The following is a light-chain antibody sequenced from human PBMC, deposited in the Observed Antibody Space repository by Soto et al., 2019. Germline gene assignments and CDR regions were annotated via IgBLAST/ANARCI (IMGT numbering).Light chain of an antibody. J-gene: IGLJ2*01. V-gene: IGLV2-8*01. CDR2: EVS. Sequence: QSALTQPPSASGSPGQSVTISCTGTSSDVGGYNYVSWYQQHPGKAPKVMIYEVSKRPSGVPDRSSGSKSGNTASLTVSGLQAEDEADYYCSSYAGSNLVFGGGTKLTVL. CDR1: SSDVGGYNY. CDR3: SSYAGSNLV.